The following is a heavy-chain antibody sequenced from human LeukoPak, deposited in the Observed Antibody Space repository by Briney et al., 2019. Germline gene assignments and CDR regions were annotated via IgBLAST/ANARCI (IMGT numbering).Heavy chain of an antibody. V-gene: IGHV3-30-3*01. Sequence: QSGRSLRLSCAASGFTFSSYAMHWVRQAPGKGLEWVAVISYDGSNKYYADSVKGRFTISRDNSKNTLYLQMNSLRAEDTAVYYCARGGYDSSGYPPMDFDYWGQGTLATVSS. CDR1: GFTFSSYA. J-gene: IGHJ4*02. CDR3: ARGGYDSSGYPPMDFDY. D-gene: IGHD3-22*01. CDR2: ISYDGSNK.